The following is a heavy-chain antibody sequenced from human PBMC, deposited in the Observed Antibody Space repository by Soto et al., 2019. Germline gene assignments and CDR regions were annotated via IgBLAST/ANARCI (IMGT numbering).Heavy chain of an antibody. V-gene: IGHV1-18*04. CDR1: GYTFKNYG. CDR3: AREQTSGATGRDGMGV. D-gene: IGHD3-10*01. Sequence: QVHLVQSGDELKKPGASVRVSCEAFGYTFKNYGIGWVRQAPGQGLEWVGRIGVFNGNTNYAEKFQGRVSMTTDTSTKTAYMELRSLRSYDTAVYFCAREQTSGATGRDGMGVWGQGATVTVSS. J-gene: IGHJ6*02. CDR2: IGVFNGNT.